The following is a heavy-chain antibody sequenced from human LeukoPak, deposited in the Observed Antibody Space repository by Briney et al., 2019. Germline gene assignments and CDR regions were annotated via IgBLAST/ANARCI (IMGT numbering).Heavy chain of an antibody. J-gene: IGHJ6*03. V-gene: IGHV3-33*06. Sequence: PGGSLRLSCAASGFTFSTYSMNWVRQAPGKGLEWVAVIWYDGSNKYYADSVKGRFTISRDNSKNTLYLQMNSLRAEDTAVYYCAKDNRFSSSWYYHYYMDVWGRGTTVTVSS. CDR3: AKDNRFSSSWYYHYYMDV. D-gene: IGHD6-13*01. CDR2: IWYDGSNK. CDR1: GFTFSTYS.